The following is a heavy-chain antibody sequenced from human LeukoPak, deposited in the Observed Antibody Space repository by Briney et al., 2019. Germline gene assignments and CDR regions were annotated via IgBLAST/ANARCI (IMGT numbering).Heavy chain of an antibody. J-gene: IGHJ4*02. D-gene: IGHD6-13*01. Sequence: SETLSLTCTVSGGSISSSYYWCWIRQPPGKGLEWIGGIYYSGGTYYNPSLKSRVTISIDTSKNQFSLKLTSVTAADTAVYYCARTGYSTRRDRFSFVYWGQGTLVTVSS. CDR3: ARTGYSTRRDRFSFVY. V-gene: IGHV4-39*01. CDR1: GGSISSSYY. CDR2: IYYSGGT.